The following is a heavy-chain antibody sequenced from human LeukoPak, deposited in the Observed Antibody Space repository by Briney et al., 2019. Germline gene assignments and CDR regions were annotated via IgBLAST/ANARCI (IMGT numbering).Heavy chain of an antibody. D-gene: IGHD2-15*01. Sequence: PGRSLRLSCAVSGFTFRSYGMHWIRQAPGKGLEWLAIISYDGSEEHYIDSVKGRFTISRDNLKNTLHLQLNSLSPDASAIYCCAKGVGTVVDLAYFDSWGQGAPVTVSS. CDR1: GFTFRSYG. CDR2: ISYDGSEE. V-gene: IGHV3-30*18. J-gene: IGHJ4*02. CDR3: AKGVGTVVDLAYFDS.